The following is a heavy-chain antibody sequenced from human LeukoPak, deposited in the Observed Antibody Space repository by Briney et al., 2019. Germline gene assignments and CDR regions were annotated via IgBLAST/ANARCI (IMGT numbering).Heavy chain of an antibody. CDR2: INGDGSTT. V-gene: IGHV3-74*01. CDR1: GFAFNKYW. J-gene: IGHJ4*02. D-gene: IGHD3-22*01. Sequence: PGGSLRLSCAASGFAFNKYWMHWVRQTPGKGLVWVSRINGDGSTTGYADPVKGGFTISRDNPKNTLYLQMSSLGAEDTAVYYCGTGNYYDSRGYYTFGHWGQGTLVTVSS. CDR3: GTGNYYDSRGYYTFGH.